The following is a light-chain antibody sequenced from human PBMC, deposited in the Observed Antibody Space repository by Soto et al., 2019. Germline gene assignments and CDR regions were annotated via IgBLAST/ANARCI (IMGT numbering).Light chain of an antibody. Sequence: QSALIQPASVSGSPGQSIAISCTGTSSDVGGYNHVSWYQQYPGKVPKLMIYEVSERPSGVPDRFSGSKSGNTAFLTVSGLQAEDEADYYCLSYADTAYVFGTGTKVTVL. V-gene: IGLV2-8*01. CDR3: LSYADTAYV. CDR1: SSDVGGYNH. CDR2: EVS. J-gene: IGLJ1*01.